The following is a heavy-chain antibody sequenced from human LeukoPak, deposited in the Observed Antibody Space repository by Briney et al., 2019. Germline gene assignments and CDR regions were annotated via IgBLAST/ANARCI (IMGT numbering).Heavy chain of an antibody. CDR2: ISSGGDTI. CDR1: GFTLNTYG. V-gene: IGHV3-48*01. CDR3: ARGGGNSFDY. Sequence: GGSLRLSCEASGFTLNTYGMNWVRQAPGKGLEWVAYISSGGDTIYYGDSMKGRFTISRDNAENSLYLQMDSLRAEDTAVYYCARGGGNSFDYWGQGTLVTVSS. J-gene: IGHJ4*02. D-gene: IGHD4-23*01.